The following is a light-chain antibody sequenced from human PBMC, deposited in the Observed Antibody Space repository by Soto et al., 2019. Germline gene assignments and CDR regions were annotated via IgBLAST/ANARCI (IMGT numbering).Light chain of an antibody. CDR2: TNT. CDR1: SSNVGGNP. CDR3: ASWDDSLNGPV. V-gene: IGLV1-44*01. Sequence: QSVVTQPPSAWGTAGQMVTISCSGSSSNVGGNPVNWYQHVPTTAPKRLIYTNTQRPSGVPDRFSGSKSGTSASLAISGLQSEDEADYYCASWDDSLNGPVFGTGTKVTAL. J-gene: IGLJ1*01.